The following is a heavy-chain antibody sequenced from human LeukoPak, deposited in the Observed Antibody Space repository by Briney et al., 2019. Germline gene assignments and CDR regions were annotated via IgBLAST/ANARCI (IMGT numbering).Heavy chain of an antibody. Sequence: GGSLRLSCAASGFTFSSYSMNWVRQAPGKGLEWVSSISSSSSYIYYADSVKGRFTISRDNAKNSLYLQMNSLRAEDTAVYYCARAIVGATADWDYWGQGTLVTVSS. CDR3: ARAIVGATADWDY. V-gene: IGHV3-21*01. D-gene: IGHD1-26*01. J-gene: IGHJ4*02. CDR1: GFTFSSYS. CDR2: ISSSSSYI.